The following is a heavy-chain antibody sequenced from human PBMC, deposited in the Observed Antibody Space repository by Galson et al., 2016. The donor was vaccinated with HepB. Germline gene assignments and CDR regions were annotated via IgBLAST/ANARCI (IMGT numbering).Heavy chain of an antibody. Sequence: SVKVSCKASGCTFNGYYIAWVRQAPGQGLAWVGWISAYSGKTNYAQNLQGRVTMTTDTSTSTAYMELRSLRSDDTAIYYCARDKHGSGWPPIFNYWGQGTLVTVSS. D-gene: IGHD6-25*01. V-gene: IGHV1-18*04. CDR3: ARDKHGSGWPPIFNY. J-gene: IGHJ4*02. CDR1: GCTFNGYY. CDR2: ISAYSGKT.